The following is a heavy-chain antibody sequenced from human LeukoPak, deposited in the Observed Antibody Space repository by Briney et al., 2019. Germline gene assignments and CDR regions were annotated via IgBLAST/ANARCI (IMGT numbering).Heavy chain of an antibody. CDR1: GFTFSSYG. CDR3: AREHSYGYVYDY. Sequence: PGRPLRLSCAASGFTFSSYGMHWVRQAPGKGLEWVAVIWYDGSNKYYADSVKGRFTISRDNSKNTLYLQMNSLRAEDTAVYYCAREHSYGYVYDYWGQGTLVTVSS. V-gene: IGHV3-33*01. D-gene: IGHD5-18*01. CDR2: IWYDGSNK. J-gene: IGHJ4*02.